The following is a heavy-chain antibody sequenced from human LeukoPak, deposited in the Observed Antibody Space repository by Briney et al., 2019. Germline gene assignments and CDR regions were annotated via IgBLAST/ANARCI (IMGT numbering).Heavy chain of an antibody. D-gene: IGHD3-10*01. CDR2: IDWDDDK. J-gene: IGHJ5*02. Sequence: SGPALVKPTQTLTLTCTFSGFSLRTGGMCVSWIRQPPGKALEWLSLIDWDDDKYYSTSLKTRLTISKDTSKNQVVLTMTNMDPVDTATYYCARMVYYGSGSYYSWFDPWGRGTLVTVSS. V-gene: IGHV2-70*01. CDR3: ARMVYYGSGSYYSWFDP. CDR1: GFSLRTGGMC.